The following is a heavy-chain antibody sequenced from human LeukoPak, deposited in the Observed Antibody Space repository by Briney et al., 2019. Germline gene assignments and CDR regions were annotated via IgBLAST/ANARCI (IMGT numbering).Heavy chain of an antibody. Sequence: PSETLSLTCTVSGGSISSSSYYWGWIRQPPGKGLEWIGSIYYSGSTYYNPSLKSRVTISVDTSKNQFSLKLSSVTAADTAVYYCARGRTYYDSSGYYEFDYWGQGTLVTVSS. CDR1: GGSISSSSYY. V-gene: IGHV4-39*01. D-gene: IGHD3-22*01. CDR2: IYYSGST. CDR3: ARGRTYYDSSGYYEFDY. J-gene: IGHJ4*02.